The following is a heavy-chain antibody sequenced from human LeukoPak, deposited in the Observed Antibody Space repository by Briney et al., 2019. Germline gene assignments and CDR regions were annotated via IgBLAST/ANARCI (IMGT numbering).Heavy chain of an antibody. Sequence: GGSLRLSCAASGFTFSSYEMNWVRQGPGKGLEWISYITTTDTTKYYTDSVEGRFTISRDNAKNSLYLQMHSLRAEDTAVYYCARGGFVFDIWGQGTVVTVSS. CDR2: ITTTDTTK. CDR3: ARGGFVFDI. J-gene: IGHJ3*02. D-gene: IGHD3-10*01. V-gene: IGHV3-48*03. CDR1: GFTFSSYE.